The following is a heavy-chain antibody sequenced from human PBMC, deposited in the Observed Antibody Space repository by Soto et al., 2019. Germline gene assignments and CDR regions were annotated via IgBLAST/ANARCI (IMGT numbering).Heavy chain of an antibody. CDR1: GFTFSDYY. CDR3: ARDLGYYDSSGYFDY. D-gene: IGHD3-22*01. Sequence: GGSLRLSCSASGFTFSDYYMSWIRQAPGKGLEWISYIDSSGSIIYYADSVKGRFTISRDNAKNSLYLQMNSLRAEDTAVYYCARDLGYYDSSGYFDYWGQGTLVTVSS. V-gene: IGHV3-11*01. J-gene: IGHJ4*02. CDR2: IDSSGSII.